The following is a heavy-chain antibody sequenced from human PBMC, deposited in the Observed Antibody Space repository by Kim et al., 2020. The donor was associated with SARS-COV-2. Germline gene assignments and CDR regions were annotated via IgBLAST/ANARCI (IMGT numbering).Heavy chain of an antibody. CDR3: ARDPWSRLRGLTYSYYGMDV. CDR1: GFTFSNSA. J-gene: IGHJ6*02. V-gene: IGHV3-30-3*01. Sequence: GGSLRLSCAASGFTFSNSAMHWVRQAPGKGLEWVAVISYDGSNKYYADSVKGRFTISRDNSKTTLYLQMNSLRAEDTAVYHCARDPWSRLRGLTYSYYGMDVWGQGTTVTVSS. CDR2: ISYDGSNK. D-gene: IGHD3-10*01.